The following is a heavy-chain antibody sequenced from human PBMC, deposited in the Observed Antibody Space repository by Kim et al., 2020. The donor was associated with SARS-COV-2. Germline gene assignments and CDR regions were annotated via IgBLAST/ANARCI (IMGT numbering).Heavy chain of an antibody. V-gene: IGHV3-23*01. CDR3: AKEDSGYSSSWYRMRDDY. CDR1: GFTFSSYA. Sequence: GGSLRLSCAASGFTFSSYAMSWVRQAPGKGLEWVSAISGSGGSTYYADSVKGRFTISRDNSKNTLYLQMNSLRAEDTAVYYCAKEDSGYSSSWYRMRDDYWGQGTLVTVSS. J-gene: IGHJ4*02. D-gene: IGHD6-13*01. CDR2: ISGSGGST.